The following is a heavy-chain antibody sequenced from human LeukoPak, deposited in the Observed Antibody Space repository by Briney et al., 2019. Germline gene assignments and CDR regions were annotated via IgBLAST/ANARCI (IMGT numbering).Heavy chain of an antibody. J-gene: IGHJ5*02. D-gene: IGHD3-10*01. CDR1: GASLSSGGYY. CDR3: GRAGSYRWFDP. CDR2: IYYSGST. V-gene: IGHV4-31*01. Sequence: SETLSLTCSVSGASLSSGGYYWSWIRQPPGKGLEDIGHIYYSGSTDYTPPPKSLVTISIKTAKNQFSLKVTSVTAADTAVYYCGRAGSYRWFDPWGQGTLVTVSS.